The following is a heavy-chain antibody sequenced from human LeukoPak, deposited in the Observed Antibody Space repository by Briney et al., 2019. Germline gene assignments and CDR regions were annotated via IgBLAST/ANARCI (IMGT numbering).Heavy chain of an antibody. D-gene: IGHD1-26*01. CDR2: INPNSGGT. V-gene: IGHV1-2*02. CDR1: GYTFTGYY. Sequence: GASVKVSCKASGYTFTGYYMHWVRQAPGQGLEWMGWINPNSGGTNYAQKFQGRVTMTRDTSISTAYMELSRLRSDDTAVYYCARETVGATGSAFDIWGQGTMVTVSS. CDR3: ARETVGATGSAFDI. J-gene: IGHJ3*02.